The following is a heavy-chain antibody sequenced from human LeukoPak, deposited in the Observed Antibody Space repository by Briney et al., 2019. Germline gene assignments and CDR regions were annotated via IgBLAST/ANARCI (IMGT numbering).Heavy chain of an antibody. CDR3: ARALTTVRGSWFDP. CDR1: GFTFSSYS. Sequence: GGSLRLSCAASGFTFSSYSMNWVRQAPGKGLEWVSSISSSSSYIYYADSVKGRFTISRDNAKNSLYLQMNSLRAEDTAVYYCARALTTVRGSWFDPWGQGTLVTVSS. J-gene: IGHJ5*02. V-gene: IGHV3-21*01. CDR2: ISSSSSYI. D-gene: IGHD3-10*01.